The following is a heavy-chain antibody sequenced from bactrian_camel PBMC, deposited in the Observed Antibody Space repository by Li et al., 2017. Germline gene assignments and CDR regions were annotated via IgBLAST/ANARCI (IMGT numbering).Heavy chain of an antibody. CDR1: RPTWSSCD. Sequence: HVQLVESGGGSVQAGGSLRLSCAAHRPTWSSCDLGWYRQAPGKGRELVATLAGVADSGKGRFTISRDNAKNTVYLQMNKLKPEDTAMYTCAAARTLTDWARRPAYWGQGTQVTVS. J-gene: IGHJ4*01. CDR3: AAARTLTDWARRPAY. CDR2: LAGV. D-gene: IGHD5*01. V-gene: IGHV3-3*01.